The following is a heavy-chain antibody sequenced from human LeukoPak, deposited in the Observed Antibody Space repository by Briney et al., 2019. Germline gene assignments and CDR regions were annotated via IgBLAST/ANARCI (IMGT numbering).Heavy chain of an antibody. V-gene: IGHV4-59*01. Sequence: SETLSLTCTVSGGSISGYYWSWIRQPPGKGLEWIGYIYYSGTTNYNPSLKSRVTISVDTSKNQFSLKLSSVTAADTAVYYCARGVYIAAAQYAYWGQGTLVTVSS. CDR1: GGSISGYY. D-gene: IGHD6-13*01. J-gene: IGHJ4*02. CDR2: IYYSGTT. CDR3: ARGVYIAAAQYAY.